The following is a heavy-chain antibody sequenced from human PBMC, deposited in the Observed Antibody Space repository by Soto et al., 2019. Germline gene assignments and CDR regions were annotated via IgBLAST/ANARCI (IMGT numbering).Heavy chain of an antibody. CDR2: INPSGGST. CDR1: GYTFTSYY. V-gene: IGHV1-46*01. D-gene: IGHD3-22*01. Sequence: QVQLVQSGAEVKKPGASVKVSCKASGYTFTSYYMHWVRQAPGQGLEWMGIINPSGGSTSYAQKCQGRVTMTRDKSTSTVYMELSSLRSEDTAVYYCARGGGRYYDSSGYYYIDDYWGQGTLVTVSS. CDR3: ARGGGRYYDSSGYYYIDDY. J-gene: IGHJ4*02.